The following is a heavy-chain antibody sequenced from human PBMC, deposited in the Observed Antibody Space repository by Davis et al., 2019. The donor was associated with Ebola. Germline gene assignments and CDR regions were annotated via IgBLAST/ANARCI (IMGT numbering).Heavy chain of an antibody. D-gene: IGHD5-12*01. CDR2: IYTSGST. V-gene: IGHV4-61*09. CDR1: GGSISSGSYY. CDR3: ARWGLATEGDY. J-gene: IGHJ4*02. Sequence: PSETLSLTCTVSGGSISSGSYYWSWIRQPAGKGLEGIGHIYTSGSTNYNPSLKSRVTISVDTSKNQFSLKLSSVTAADTAVYYCARWGLATEGDYWGQGTLVTVSS.